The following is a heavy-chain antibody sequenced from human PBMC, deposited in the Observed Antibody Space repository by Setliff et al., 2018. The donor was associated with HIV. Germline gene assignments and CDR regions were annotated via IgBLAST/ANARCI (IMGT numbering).Heavy chain of an antibody. V-gene: IGHV3-48*04. D-gene: IGHD3-10*01. CDR1: GFTFNSYW. Sequence: GGSLRLSCAASGFTFNSYWMHWVRQAPGKGLMWVSHISSSSSTIYYADSVKGRFTISRDNAKNSLYLQMNSLRAEDTAVYYCARGGGMVRGVIISRSFDYWGQGTLVTVSS. J-gene: IGHJ4*02. CDR2: ISSSSSTI. CDR3: ARGGGMVRGVIISRSFDY.